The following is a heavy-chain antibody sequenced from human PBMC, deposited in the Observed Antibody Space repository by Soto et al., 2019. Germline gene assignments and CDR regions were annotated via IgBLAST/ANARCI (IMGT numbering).Heavy chain of an antibody. Sequence: EVVLLESGGGLEQPGGSLRLSCAASGFIFENFGMSWVRQAPGKGLEWISSISGSGFKKYYADSVKVRFTISRDNSKSTVYLELNNLSAEDTAVYHCAKNQGVELVPLATVDWFDPWGQGSLVTVSS. CDR1: GFIFENFG. J-gene: IGHJ5*02. CDR2: ISGSGFKK. V-gene: IGHV3-23*01. CDR3: AKNQGVELVPLATVDWFDP. D-gene: IGHD1-26*01.